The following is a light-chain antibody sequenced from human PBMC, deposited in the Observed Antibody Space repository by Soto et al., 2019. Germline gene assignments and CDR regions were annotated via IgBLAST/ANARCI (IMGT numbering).Light chain of an antibody. V-gene: IGKV1-12*01. J-gene: IGKJ4*01. CDR3: HQLNNYPLT. Sequence: EIQMTQSAASGAASVGVRGTITCRASQDISTWLAWYQQKPGKAPELLIFAASVLQGGVPSRFSGSGSGTEFTLTISSLQPEDFATYYCHQLNNYPLTFGGGTKVDIK. CDR2: AAS. CDR1: QDISTW.